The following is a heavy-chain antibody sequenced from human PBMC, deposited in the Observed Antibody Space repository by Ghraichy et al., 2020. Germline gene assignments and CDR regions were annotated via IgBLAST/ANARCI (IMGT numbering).Heavy chain of an antibody. CDR2: INHSGST. V-gene: IGHV4-34*01. Sequence: SETLSLTCGVYGGSFSGYYWSWIRQPPGKGLEWIAEINHSGSTNYNPSLKSRVTISVDTSKNQFFLNLNSVTAADTAVYYCARGGRYTLVLVVGYYIDAWGKGTTVTVSS. D-gene: IGHD1-26*01. J-gene: IGHJ6*03. CDR3: ARGGRYTLVLVVGYYIDA. CDR1: GGSFSGYY.